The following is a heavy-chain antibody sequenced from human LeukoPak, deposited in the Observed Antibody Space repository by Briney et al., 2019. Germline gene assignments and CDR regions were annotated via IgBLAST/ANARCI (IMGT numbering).Heavy chain of an antibody. D-gene: IGHD2-15*01. CDR3: ASRSLTLAAARCFDD. CDR2: IDHRGVS. Sequence: SETLSLTCAVRGESFSAYFWSWIRQVPGKGLEWIGEIDHRGVSTYNPSLKSRATMLVDTSNNHFSLSLTPVTAADTATYYCASRSLTLAAARCFDDWGQGTVVTVSS. V-gene: IGHV4-34*01. J-gene: IGHJ4*03. CDR1: GESFSAYF.